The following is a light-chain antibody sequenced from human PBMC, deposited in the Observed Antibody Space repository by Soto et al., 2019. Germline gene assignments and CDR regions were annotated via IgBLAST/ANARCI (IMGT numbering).Light chain of an antibody. Sequence: QSALTQPASVSGSPGQSITISCTGTSSDVGGYNYVSWYQQHPGKAPKLMIYEVSNRPSGVSNRFSGSKSGNTASLTISGLQAEDEADYYCNSYTSSSTGVFGGGTKLPVL. V-gene: IGLV2-14*01. CDR3: NSYTSSSTGV. CDR1: SSDVGGYNY. J-gene: IGLJ3*02. CDR2: EVS.